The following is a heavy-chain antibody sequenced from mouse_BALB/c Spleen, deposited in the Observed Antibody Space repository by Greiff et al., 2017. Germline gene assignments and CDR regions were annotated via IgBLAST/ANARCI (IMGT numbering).Heavy chain of an antibody. J-gene: IGHJ2*01. CDR1: GYTFTAYW. D-gene: IGHD2-4*01. CDR2: IDTSDSYT. V-gene: IGHV1-69*01. CDR3: ARWGLHYDYLHYFDY. Sequence: VQLQQPGAELVMPGASVKMSCKASGYTFTAYWMHWVTQRPGQGLEWIGAIDTSDSYTSYNQKFTGKATLTVDESSRTAYMQLSSLTSEDSAVYYCARWGLHYDYLHYFDYWGQGTTLTVSS.